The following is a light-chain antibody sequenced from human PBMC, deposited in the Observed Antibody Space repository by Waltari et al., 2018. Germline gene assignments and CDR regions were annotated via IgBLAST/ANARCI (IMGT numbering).Light chain of an antibody. V-gene: IGLV2-14*01. CDR2: GVS. Sequence: QSALTQPAPVSGSPGQSITISCTGPSSDVGGSESVAWFQQHPGKAPKVMIYGVSNRSSGVSDRFSASKSGVTASLTISGLQAEDEADYYCSSYTSSNTFVFGTGTKVTVL. J-gene: IGLJ1*01. CDR1: SSDVGGSES. CDR3: SSYTSSNTFV.